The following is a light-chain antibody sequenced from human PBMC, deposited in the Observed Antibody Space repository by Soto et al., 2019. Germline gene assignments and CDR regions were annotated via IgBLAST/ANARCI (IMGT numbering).Light chain of an antibody. V-gene: IGLV2-14*01. J-gene: IGLJ2*01. Sequence: QSVLTQPASVSGFPGQSITISCTGTSSDVGGYNSVSWYQQHPGRAPKLMIYDVSDRPSGVSNRFSGSKSGNTASLTISGLQAEDEADYYCSSYTISSTLVVFGGGTKVTVL. CDR2: DVS. CDR3: SSYTISSTLVV. CDR1: SSDVGGYNS.